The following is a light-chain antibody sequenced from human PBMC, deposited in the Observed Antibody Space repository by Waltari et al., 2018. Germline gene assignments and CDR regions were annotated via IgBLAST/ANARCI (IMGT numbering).Light chain of an antibody. CDR3: SAYISSSTLEL. CDR2: DGN. CDR1: RSDVGGYNY. J-gene: IGLJ2*01. Sequence: QSALTQPASVSGSPGQSITLPCPGTRSDVGGYNYVSWYQQHPGKAPKLMIFDGNNRPSGVSNRFSGSKSGNTASLTISGLQAEDEADYYCSAYISSSTLELFGGGTRLTVL. V-gene: IGLV2-14*03.